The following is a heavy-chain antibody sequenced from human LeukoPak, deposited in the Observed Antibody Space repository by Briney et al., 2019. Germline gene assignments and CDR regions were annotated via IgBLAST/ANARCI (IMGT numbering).Heavy chain of an antibody. CDR2: IWYDGSNK. CDR3: AKDRHIVVVTAMDY. D-gene: IGHD2-21*02. Sequence: PGGSLRLSCAASGFTFSSYGMHWVRQAPGKGLEWVAVIWYDGSNKYYADSVKGRFTISRDNSKNTLCLQMNSLRAEDTAVYYCAKDRHIVVVTAMDYWGQGTLVTVSS. CDR1: GFTFSSYG. V-gene: IGHV3-33*06. J-gene: IGHJ4*02.